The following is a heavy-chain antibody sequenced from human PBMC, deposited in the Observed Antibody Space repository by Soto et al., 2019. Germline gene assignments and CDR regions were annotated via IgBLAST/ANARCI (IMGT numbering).Heavy chain of an antibody. CDR3: ARGAFHYGSGSYITPPYYYGMDV. Sequence: SVKVSCKASGGIFGSYVFNWVRQAPGQGLEWMGGIIPMFGRPNYAQKFQGRVTITADESTSTAYMELSSLRSEDTAVYYCARGAFHYGSGSYITPPYYYGMDVWGQGTTVTVSS. CDR2: IIPMFGRP. J-gene: IGHJ6*02. CDR1: GGIFGSYV. D-gene: IGHD3-10*01. V-gene: IGHV1-69*13.